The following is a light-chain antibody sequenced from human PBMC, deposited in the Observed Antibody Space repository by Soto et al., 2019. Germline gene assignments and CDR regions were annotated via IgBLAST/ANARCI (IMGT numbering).Light chain of an antibody. Sequence: EIVLTPSPATLSLSPVERATLSCRASQNVGSNLAWYQQTPGRAPRLLIYGASTRATGIPARFSGSGSGTEFTLTINRLEPEDAAMYYCQQYHESPITFGQGTRLEIK. CDR2: GAS. V-gene: IGKV3D-15*02. CDR3: QQYHESPIT. CDR1: QNVGSN. J-gene: IGKJ5*01.